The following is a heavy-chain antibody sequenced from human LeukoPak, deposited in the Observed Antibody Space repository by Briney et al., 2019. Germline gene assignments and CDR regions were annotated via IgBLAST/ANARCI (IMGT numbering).Heavy chain of an antibody. J-gene: IGHJ4*02. Sequence: PGGSLRLSCAASGFTFSSYSMNWVRQAPGKGLEWVSSISSSSSYIYYADSVKGRFTISRDNAKNSLYLQMSSLRAEDTAVYYCARYLYYASGNYQYYFDYWGQGTLVTVSS. D-gene: IGHD3-10*01. CDR3: ARYLYYASGNYQYYFDY. V-gene: IGHV3-21*01. CDR2: ISSSSSYI. CDR1: GFTFSSYS.